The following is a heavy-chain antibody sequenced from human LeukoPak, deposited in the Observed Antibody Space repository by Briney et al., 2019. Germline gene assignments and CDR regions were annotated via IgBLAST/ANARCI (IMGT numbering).Heavy chain of an antibody. D-gene: IGHD6-13*01. J-gene: IGHJ4*02. CDR1: GLTFSSNA. V-gene: IGHV3-30*04. CDR2: ISYDGTNK. CDR3: ARETSSSWPFDY. Sequence: GGSLRLSCAASGLTFSSNAMHWVRQAPGKGLEWVASISYDGTNKNYADSVKGRFIISRDNSKNTLYLQMNSLRTEDTAIYYCARETSSSWPFDYWGQGTLVTVSS.